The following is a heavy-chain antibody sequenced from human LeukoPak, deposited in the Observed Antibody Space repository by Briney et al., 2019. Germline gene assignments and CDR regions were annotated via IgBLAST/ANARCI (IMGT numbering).Heavy chain of an antibody. CDR1: GFSFSSYG. V-gene: IGHV3-33*03. CDR2: IWYDGSKE. Sequence: HGGSLRLSCAASGFSFSSYGMHWVRQAPGKGLEWVAVIWYDGSKEHYVDSVKGRFTISRDNAKNTVFLQMNSLRVEDSAVYYCAKDDSGTSDYWGQGIPVIVSS. D-gene: IGHD5-12*01. CDR3: AKDDSGTSDY. J-gene: IGHJ4*02.